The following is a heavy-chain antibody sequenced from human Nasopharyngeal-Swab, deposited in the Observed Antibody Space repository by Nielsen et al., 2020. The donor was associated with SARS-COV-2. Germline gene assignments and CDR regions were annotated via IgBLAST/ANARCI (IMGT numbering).Heavy chain of an antibody. CDR3: AKDPSAAMDV. CDR1: GFTFESYG. D-gene: IGHD6-13*01. V-gene: IGHV3-23*01. J-gene: IGHJ6*03. Sequence: GGSLRLSCEASGFTFESYGMTWVRQAPGKGLEWVSTISGSGDNTHYADSVRGRFTISRDNSQRTVFLQMTSLRAEDTALYYCAKDPSAAMDVWGEGTTVIVSS. CDR2: ISGSGDNT.